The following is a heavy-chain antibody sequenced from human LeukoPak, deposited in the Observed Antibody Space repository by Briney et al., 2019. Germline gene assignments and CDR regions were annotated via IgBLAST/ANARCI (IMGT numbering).Heavy chain of an antibody. D-gene: IGHD2-2*01. CDR3: ATNGHSHAN. J-gene: IGHJ4*02. V-gene: IGHV3-7*01. CDR2: IKDDGSEN. CDR1: GFTFSSYA. Sequence: GGSLRLSCAASGFTFSSYAMSWVRQAPGKGLEWVANIKDDGSENHHVDSVRGRFTIQMNSLRAEDTAVYYCATNGHSHANWGQGTLVTVSS.